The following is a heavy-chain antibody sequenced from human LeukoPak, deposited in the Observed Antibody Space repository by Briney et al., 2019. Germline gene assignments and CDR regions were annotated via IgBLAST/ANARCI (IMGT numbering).Heavy chain of an antibody. D-gene: IGHD5-24*01. J-gene: IGHJ5*02. CDR1: GFTFSSYS. CDR3: ARAGERWLQLQSWFDP. Sequence: GGSLRLSCAASGFTFSSYSMNWVRQALGKGLEWVSSISGTSTYIYYTDSVKGRFTISRDNAQNSLYLQMNSLRAEDTAVYYCARAGERWLQLQSWFDPWGQGTLVTVSS. CDR2: ISGTSTYI. V-gene: IGHV3-21*01.